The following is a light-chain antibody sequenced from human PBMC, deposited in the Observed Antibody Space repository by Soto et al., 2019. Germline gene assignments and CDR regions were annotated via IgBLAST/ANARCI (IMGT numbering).Light chain of an antibody. J-gene: IGKJ2*01. Sequence: DLPMTQSPSSLSASVGDRVTITCRASQSISTYLNWYQQKPGKAPKLLIYAASSLHSGVPSRFSGSGSGTDFTLTISSLRPEDFATYYCQQSFSTPHTFGQGTKLEIK. CDR1: QSISTY. V-gene: IGKV1-39*01. CDR2: AAS. CDR3: QQSFSTPHT.